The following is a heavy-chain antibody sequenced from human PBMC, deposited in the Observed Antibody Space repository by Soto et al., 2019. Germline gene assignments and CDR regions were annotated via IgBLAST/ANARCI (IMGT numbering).Heavy chain of an antibody. D-gene: IGHD3-10*01. CDR3: VRGDYYGSGTYFDF. J-gene: IGHJ4*02. CDR2: ISDSGGST. Sequence: EVQLLESGGGLVQPGGSLSLSCAASGFIFSSYAMNWVRQAPGKGLEWVSGISDSGGSTHYADSVKGRFTISRDNSKNTLYLQMNSLRAEDTAVYYCVRGDYYGSGTYFDFWGQGTLVTVSS. CDR1: GFIFSSYA. V-gene: IGHV3-23*01.